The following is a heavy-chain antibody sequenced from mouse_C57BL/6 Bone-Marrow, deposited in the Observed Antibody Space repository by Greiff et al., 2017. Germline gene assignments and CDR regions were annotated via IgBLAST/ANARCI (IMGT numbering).Heavy chain of an antibody. CDR3: AKKGGSSWYFDV. CDR2: IWSGGST. J-gene: IGHJ1*03. V-gene: IGHV2-4*01. Sequence: VQLKESGPGLVQPSQSLSITCTVSGFSLTSYGVHWVRQPPGTGLEWLGVIWSGGSTDYNAAFISRLSISKDNSKSQVFFKMNSLQADDTAIYYCAKKGGSSWYFDVWGTGTTVTVSS. CDR1: GFSLTSYG. D-gene: IGHD1-1*01.